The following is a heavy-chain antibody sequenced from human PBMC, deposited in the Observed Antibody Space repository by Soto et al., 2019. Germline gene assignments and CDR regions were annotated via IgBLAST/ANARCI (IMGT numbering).Heavy chain of an antibody. J-gene: IGHJ6*02. CDR2: IKRKIDGETT. CDR1: TFSFSNAW. CDR3: ATDTPATVDYGMDF. V-gene: IGHV3-15*07. Sequence: GSLRLSCTASTFSFSNAWMNWVRQAPGKGLEWVGRIKRKIDGETTDYAAPVKGRFTISRDDSINMVYLQMYSLKTDDTAVYYCATDTPATVDYGMDFWGQGTTVTVSS. D-gene: IGHD1-26*01.